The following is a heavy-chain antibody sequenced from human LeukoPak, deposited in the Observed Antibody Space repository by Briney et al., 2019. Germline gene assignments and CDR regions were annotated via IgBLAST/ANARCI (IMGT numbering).Heavy chain of an antibody. Sequence: SETLSPTCTVSGGSISSYYWSWIRQPPGKGLEWIGYIYYSGSTNYNPSLKSRVTISVDTSKNQFSLKLSSVTAADTAVYYCARVNSRITIFGVVTQEIWFDPWGQGTLVTVSS. V-gene: IGHV4-59*01. D-gene: IGHD3-3*01. CDR3: ARVNSRITIFGVVTQEIWFDP. J-gene: IGHJ5*02. CDR2: IYYSGST. CDR1: GGSISSYY.